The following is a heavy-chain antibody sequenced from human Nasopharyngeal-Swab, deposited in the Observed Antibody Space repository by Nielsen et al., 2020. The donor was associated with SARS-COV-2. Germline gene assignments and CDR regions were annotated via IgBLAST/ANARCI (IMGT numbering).Heavy chain of an antibody. CDR3: ARGRWNYYYYYGMDV. CDR1: GFTFSSYS. V-gene: IGHV3-48*04. CDR2: ISSSSSTI. J-gene: IGHJ6*02. Sequence: LSLTCAASGFTFSSYSMNWVRQAPGKGLEWVSYISSSSSTIYYADSVKGRFTISRDNAKNSLYLQMNSLRAEDTAVYYCARGRWNYYYYYGMDVWGQGTTVTVSS. D-gene: IGHD2-15*01.